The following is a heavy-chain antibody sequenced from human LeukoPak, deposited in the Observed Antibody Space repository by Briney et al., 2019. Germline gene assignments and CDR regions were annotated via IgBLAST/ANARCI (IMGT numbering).Heavy chain of an antibody. Sequence: GASVKVSCKASGYTFSGYYMHWVRQAPGQGLEWMGWINPNSGGTNYAQKFQGRVTMTRDTSISTAYMELSRLRSDDTAVYYCARGSFIAAAARLDYWGQGTLVTVSS. J-gene: IGHJ4*02. CDR2: INPNSGGT. D-gene: IGHD6-13*01. CDR1: GYTFSGYY. V-gene: IGHV1-2*02. CDR3: ARGSFIAAAARLDY.